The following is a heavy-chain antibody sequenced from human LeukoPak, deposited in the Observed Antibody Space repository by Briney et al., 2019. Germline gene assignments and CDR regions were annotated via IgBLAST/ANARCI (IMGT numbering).Heavy chain of an antibody. CDR3: ASQTQWFGELWYFDY. CDR1: GYSFTSYW. V-gene: IGHV5-51*01. D-gene: IGHD3-10*01. Sequence: GESLKISCKGSGYSFTSYWIGWVRQMPGKGLEWMGIIYPGDSDTRYSPSFQGQVTISADKSISTAYLQWSSLKASDTAMYCCASQTQWFGELWYFDYWGQGTLVTVSS. J-gene: IGHJ4*02. CDR2: IYPGDSDT.